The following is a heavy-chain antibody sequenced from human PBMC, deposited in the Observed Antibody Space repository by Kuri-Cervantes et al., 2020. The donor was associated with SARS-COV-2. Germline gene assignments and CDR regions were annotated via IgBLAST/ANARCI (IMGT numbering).Heavy chain of an antibody. D-gene: IGHD3-22*01. CDR3: ARGDPKPYDSRFVHAFDI. Sequence: SVKVSCKVSGCIFSNYAITWVRQAPGQGLEWMGGIIPIFRKLNYAQKFQGRVTITADEPTTTAYMELSSLKSEDTAVYYCARGDPKPYDSRFVHAFDIWGQGTMVTVSS. CDR1: GCIFSNYA. CDR2: IIPIFRKL. V-gene: IGHV1-69*13. J-gene: IGHJ3*02.